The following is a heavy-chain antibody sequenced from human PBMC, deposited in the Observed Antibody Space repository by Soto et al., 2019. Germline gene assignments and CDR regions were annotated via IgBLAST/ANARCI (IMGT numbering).Heavy chain of an antibody. CDR2: IIPILGIA. Sequence: ASVKVSCKASGGTFSSYAISWVRQAPGQGLEWMGGIIPILGIANYAQKFQGRVTITADKSTSTAYMELSSLRSEDTAVYYCSRGSDPSQAELLIWFDPWGQGTLVTVSS. CDR1: GGTFSSYA. CDR3: SRGSDPSQAELLIWFDP. D-gene: IGHD1-7*01. J-gene: IGHJ5*02. V-gene: IGHV1-69*10.